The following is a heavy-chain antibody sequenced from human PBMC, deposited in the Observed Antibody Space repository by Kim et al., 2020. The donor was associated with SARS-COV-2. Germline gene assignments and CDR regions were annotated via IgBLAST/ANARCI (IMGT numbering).Heavy chain of an antibody. J-gene: IGHJ6*02. CDR1: GYTFSDYG. CDR2: ISTYHGNT. D-gene: IGHD3-10*01. CDR3: ARGVEGSGTYYTPSYALGV. V-gene: IGHV1-18*01. Sequence: ASVKVSCKASGYTFSDYGVTWVRQAPGQGLEWLGWISTYHGNTKYAQSLQGRVIVTTETSTSTVYMELRSLRSDDTAIYYCARGVEGSGTYYTPSYALGVWGQGTTVTVSS.